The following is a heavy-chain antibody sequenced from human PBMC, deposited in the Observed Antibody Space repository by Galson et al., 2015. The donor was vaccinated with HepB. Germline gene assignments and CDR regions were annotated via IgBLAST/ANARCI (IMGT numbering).Heavy chain of an antibody. D-gene: IGHD1-14*01. CDR3: ARGGMDTYLDF. J-gene: IGHJ4*02. Sequence: QSGAEVKKPGEPLKISCKGSGYGFATYWIGWVRQMPGKGLEWMGNIFPADSQTRYSPSFQGQVTLSADKANSTAYLQWSRLKASDTAMYYCARGGMDTYLDFWGQGTSVIVSS. CDR1: GYGFATYW. V-gene: IGHV5-51*01. CDR2: IFPADSQT.